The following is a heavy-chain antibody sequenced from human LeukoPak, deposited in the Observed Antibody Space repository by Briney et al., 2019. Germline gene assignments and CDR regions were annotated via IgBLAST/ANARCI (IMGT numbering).Heavy chain of an antibody. J-gene: IGHJ3*02. CDR3: AKDYRGYGSGSDDAFDI. Sequence: PGGSLRLSCAASGFTFSSYSMNGVRQAPGKGLEWVSYISSRSSTIYYADSVKGRFTISRDNATNSLYLQMNSLRAEDTAVYYCAKDYRGYGSGSDDAFDIWGQGTMVTVSS. V-gene: IGHV3-48*04. D-gene: IGHD3-10*01. CDR1: GFTFSSYS. CDR2: ISSRSSTI.